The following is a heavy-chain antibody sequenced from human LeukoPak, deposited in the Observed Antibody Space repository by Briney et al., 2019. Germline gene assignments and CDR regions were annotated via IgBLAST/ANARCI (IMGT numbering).Heavy chain of an antibody. CDR3: ARGFYDILTGYYKYYFDY. V-gene: IGHV4-38-2*02. D-gene: IGHD3-9*01. CDR2: IYHSGTT. CDR1: GYSISSGYY. J-gene: IGHJ4*02. Sequence: PSETLSLTCTVSGYSISSGYYWGWIRQPPGKGLEWIGSIYHSGTTYYNPSLMSRVTISVDTSKNQFSLKLSSVTAADTAVYHCARGFYDILTGYYKYYFDYWGQGTQVSVSS.